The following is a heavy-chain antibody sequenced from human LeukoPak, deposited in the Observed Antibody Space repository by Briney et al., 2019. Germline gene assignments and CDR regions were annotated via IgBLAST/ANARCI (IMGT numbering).Heavy chain of an antibody. V-gene: IGHV1-2*02. CDR3: ARVKVVGWNWFDP. J-gene: IGHJ5*02. Sequence: ASVKVSCKASGYTFTGYYMHWVRQAPGQGLEWMGWINPNSGGTNYAQEFQGRVTMTRDTSISTAYMELSRLRSDDTAVYYCARVKVVGWNWFDPWGQGTLVTVSS. CDR1: GYTFTGYY. D-gene: IGHD1-26*01. CDR2: INPNSGGT.